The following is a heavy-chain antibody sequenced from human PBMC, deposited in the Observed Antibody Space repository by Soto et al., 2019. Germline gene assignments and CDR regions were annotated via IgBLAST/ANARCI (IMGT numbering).Heavy chain of an antibody. CDR2: ISYDGSNK. D-gene: IGHD6-13*01. Sequence: PGGSLRLSCAASGFTFSSYGMHWVRQAPGKGLEWVAVISYDGSNKYYADSVKGRFTISRDNSKNTLYLQMNSLRAEDTAVYYCAKGKQQLAPVFDYWGQGTLVTVSS. CDR1: GFTFSSYG. CDR3: AKGKQQLAPVFDY. V-gene: IGHV3-30*18. J-gene: IGHJ4*02.